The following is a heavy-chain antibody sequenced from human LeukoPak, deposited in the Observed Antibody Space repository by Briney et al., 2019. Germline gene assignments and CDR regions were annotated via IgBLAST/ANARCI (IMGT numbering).Heavy chain of an antibody. V-gene: IGHV4-61*02. J-gene: IGHJ6*03. CDR2: IYTSGST. Sequence: SETLSLTCTVSGGSISSGSYYWSWIRQPAGKGLEWIGRIYTSGSTNYNPSLKSRVTISVDTSKNQFSLKLSSVTAADTAVYYCARDRASGYSYYYYYTDVWGKGTTVTVSS. D-gene: IGHD3-3*01. CDR1: GGSISSGSYY. CDR3: ARDRASGYSYYYYYTDV.